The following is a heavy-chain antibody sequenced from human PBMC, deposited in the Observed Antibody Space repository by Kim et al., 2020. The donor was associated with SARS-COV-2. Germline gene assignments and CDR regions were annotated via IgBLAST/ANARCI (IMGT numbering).Heavy chain of an antibody. Sequence: DDKYVRDRVTISRDNSKNTLYLQMNSLRAEDTAVYHCTKERAYNYGTFDYWGQGTLVTVSS. D-gene: IGHD5-18*01. CDR3: TKERAYNYGTFDY. J-gene: IGHJ4*02. V-gene: IGHV3-33*06.